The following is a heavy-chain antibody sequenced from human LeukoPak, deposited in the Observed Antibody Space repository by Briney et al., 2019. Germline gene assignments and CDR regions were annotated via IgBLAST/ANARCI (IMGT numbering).Heavy chain of an antibody. CDR1: GFTFSSYS. V-gene: IGHV3-48*04. D-gene: IGHD2-15*01. J-gene: IGHJ4*02. Sequence: GGSLRLTCAASGFTFSSYSMNWVRQAPGKGLEWVSYISSSSSTIYYADSVKGRFTISGDNAKNSLYLQMNSLRAEDTAVYYCVRSGVVAAMDFDYWGQGTLVTVSS. CDR2: ISSSSSTI. CDR3: VRSGVVAAMDFDY.